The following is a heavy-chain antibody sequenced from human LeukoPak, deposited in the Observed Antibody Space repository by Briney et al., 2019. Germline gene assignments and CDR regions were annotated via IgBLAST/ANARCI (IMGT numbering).Heavy chain of an antibody. CDR3: AKDLHEDAYDWSQNYFDY. J-gene: IGHJ4*02. V-gene: IGHV3-23*01. CDR2: VSHTGGT. Sequence: GESLRLSCAASGFTFSSYAMSWVRQAPGKGLDWVSTVSHTGGTFYADSVKGRFTVSRDNSKTTLYLQMNSLRAEDTAIYYCAKDLHEDAYDWSQNYFDYWGQGTLVSVST. D-gene: IGHD5-12*01. CDR1: GFTFSSYA.